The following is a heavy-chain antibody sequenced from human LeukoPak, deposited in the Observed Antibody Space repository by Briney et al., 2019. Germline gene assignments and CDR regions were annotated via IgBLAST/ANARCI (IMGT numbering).Heavy chain of an antibody. CDR3: ARVPASGLYYFDY. CDR1: GGSISSYY. J-gene: IGHJ4*02. Sequence: SETLSLTCTVSGGSISSYYWSWIRQPPGKGLEWIGYIYYSGSTNYNPSLKGRVTISVDTSKNQFSLKLSSVTAADTAVYYCARVPASGLYYFDYWGQGTLVTVSS. V-gene: IGHV4-59*01. CDR2: IYYSGST. D-gene: IGHD2-2*01.